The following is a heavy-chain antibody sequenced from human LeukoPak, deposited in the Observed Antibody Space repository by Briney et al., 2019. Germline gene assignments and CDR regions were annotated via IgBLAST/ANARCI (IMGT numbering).Heavy chain of an antibody. J-gene: IGHJ6*02. V-gene: IGHV3-23*01. CDR3: AKSHLTGTDYYYYGMDV. Sequence: GGSLRLSCAASGFSVTDAWMNWVRQAPGKGLEWVSAISGSGGSTYYADSVKGRFTISRDNSKNTLYLQMNSLRAEDTAVYYCAKSHLTGTDYYYYGMDVWGQGTTVTVSS. CDR2: ISGSGGST. D-gene: IGHD1-7*01. CDR1: GFSVTDAW.